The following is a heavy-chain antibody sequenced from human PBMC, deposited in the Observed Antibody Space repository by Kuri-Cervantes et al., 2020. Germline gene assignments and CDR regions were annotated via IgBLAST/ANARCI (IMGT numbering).Heavy chain of an antibody. CDR2: IDWDDDK. V-gene: IGHV2-5*02. J-gene: IGHJ5*02. D-gene: IGHD6-13*01. CDR1: GFSLSTTAVG. CDR3: AHRVAAAGTNWFDP. Sequence: DPPLVKPTQTLTLTCTYSGFSLSTTAVGGGWIRPRLGKALEWISLIDWDDDKRYISSLKSKLTITKDTTKNQVVLTMTNMDPVDTATYYCAHRVAAAGTNWFDPWGQGTLVTVSS.